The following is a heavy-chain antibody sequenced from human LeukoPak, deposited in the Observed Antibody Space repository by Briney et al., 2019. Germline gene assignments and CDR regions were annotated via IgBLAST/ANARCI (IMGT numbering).Heavy chain of an antibody. Sequence: SETLSLTCTVSGGPISSYYWSWIRQPPGRGLEWIGYIYYSGSTNYNPSLKSRVTISVDTSKNQFSLKLSSVTAADTAAYYCARGPYCSSTSCYAAFDIWGQGTMVTVSS. V-gene: IGHV4-59*01. CDR3: ARGPYCSSTSCYAAFDI. D-gene: IGHD2-2*01. CDR1: GGPISSYY. J-gene: IGHJ3*02. CDR2: IYYSGST.